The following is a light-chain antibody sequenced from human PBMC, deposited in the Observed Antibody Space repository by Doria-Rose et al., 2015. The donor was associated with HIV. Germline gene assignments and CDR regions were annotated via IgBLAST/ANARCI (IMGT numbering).Light chain of an antibody. CDR2: DGS. Sequence: TQSPGTLSLSPGERATLSCRASQSFSSTYIAWYQQKPGQAPSLLIYDGSTRATGIPDRFSAGGSGTDFTLTINRLEPEDFALYYCHQYGTSWTFGQGTKVEI. V-gene: IGKV3-20*01. J-gene: IGKJ1*01. CDR1: QSFSSTY. CDR3: HQYGTSWT.